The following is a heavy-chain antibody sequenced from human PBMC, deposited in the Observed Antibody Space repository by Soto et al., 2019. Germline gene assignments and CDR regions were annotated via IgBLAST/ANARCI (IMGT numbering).Heavy chain of an antibody. D-gene: IGHD4-17*01. J-gene: IGHJ3*02. V-gene: IGHV1-18*01. CDR3: ARVGNTVADAFDI. CDR1: GYTFTTYG. Sequence: GASVKVSCKASGYTFTTYGLSWVRQAPGQGLEWMGWISPYNGNTNYAQKLQARVTMTTDTSTTTAYMELRSLTSDDTAVYYCARVGNTVADAFDIWGQGTMVTVSS. CDR2: ISPYNGNT.